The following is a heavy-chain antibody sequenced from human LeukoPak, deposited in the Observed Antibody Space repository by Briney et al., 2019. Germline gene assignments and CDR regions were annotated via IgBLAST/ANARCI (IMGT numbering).Heavy chain of an antibody. V-gene: IGHV3-21*01. D-gene: IGHD3-10*01. Sequence: RGSLRLSCAASGFTFSSDSMNWVRQAPRKGLEWVSSINSSSSYIYYADSVKGRFTISRGNAKNSLYLQMNSLRAEDTAVYYCAREMLAGSGSYYAERWFDPWGQGTLVTVSS. CDR2: INSSSSYI. CDR1: GFTFSSDS. J-gene: IGHJ5*02. CDR3: AREMLAGSGSYYAERWFDP.